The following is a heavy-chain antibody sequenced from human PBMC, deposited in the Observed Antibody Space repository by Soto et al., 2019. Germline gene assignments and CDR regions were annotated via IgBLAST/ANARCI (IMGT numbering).Heavy chain of an antibody. CDR1: GYTFTIYW. CDR3: ARYANTVADNFVL. J-gene: IGHJ4*02. CDR2: IYPSDSDT. V-gene: IGHV5-51*01. D-gene: IGHD4-17*01. Sequence: GQSLKISCQVSGYTFTIYWIGWVRQMPGKGLEWMGIIYPSDSDTRYSPSFQGQVTTSADQSINTAYLQWDSLKASDTAIYYCARYANTVADNFVLWGQGNPVTVSS.